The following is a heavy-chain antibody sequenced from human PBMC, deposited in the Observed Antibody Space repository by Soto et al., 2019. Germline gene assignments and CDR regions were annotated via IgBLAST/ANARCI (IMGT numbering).Heavy chain of an antibody. Sequence: QVQLQESGPGLVKPSQTLSLTCTVSGGSISSGGYYWSWIRQHPGKGLEWIGYIYYSGSTYYNPSLKSRVTISVDTSKNPFSLKLSSVTAADTAVYYCARQRVLRRNYYYGMDVWGQGTTVTVSS. V-gene: IGHV4-31*03. D-gene: IGHD4-17*01. CDR3: ARQRVLRRNYYYGMDV. CDR2: IYYSGST. CDR1: GGSISSGGYY. J-gene: IGHJ6*02.